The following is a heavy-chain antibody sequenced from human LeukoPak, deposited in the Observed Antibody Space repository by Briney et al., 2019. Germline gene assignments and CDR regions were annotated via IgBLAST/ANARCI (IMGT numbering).Heavy chain of an antibody. CDR3: GRDVVLGSGSVDY. D-gene: IGHD3-10*01. V-gene: IGHV3-74*01. CDR2: IRGDGGDT. CDR1: GFTFTNHW. J-gene: IGHJ4*02. Sequence: QPGGSLRLSCAASGFTFTNHWMHWVRHAPGKGLVWVSRIRGDGGDTSYADSVKGRFTISRDNAKNTLYLQVDSLGAEDTAVYYCGRDVVLGSGSVDYWGQGGLVTVSS.